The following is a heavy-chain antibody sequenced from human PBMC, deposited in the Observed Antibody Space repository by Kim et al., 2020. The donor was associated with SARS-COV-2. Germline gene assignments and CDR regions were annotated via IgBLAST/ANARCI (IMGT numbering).Heavy chain of an antibody. CDR2: ISASDDST. CDR1: GFTLSSYA. D-gene: IGHD3-3*01. Sequence: GGSLRLSCAASGFTLSSYAMSWVRQTPGMGLEWVSSISASDDSTYSADSVKGRFTISRDNSKNTLYLQMTSLRVEDTAIYYCAKDKGLRGVGATPEYWGQGTLVTVSS. J-gene: IGHJ4*02. V-gene: IGHV3-23*01. CDR3: AKDKGLRGVGATPEY.